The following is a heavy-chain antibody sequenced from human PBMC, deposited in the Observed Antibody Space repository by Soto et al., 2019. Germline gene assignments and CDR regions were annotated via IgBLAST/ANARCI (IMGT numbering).Heavy chain of an antibody. Sequence: QVQLQESGPALVKPSETLSLTCSVFGSSTRSYYWSWIRQPPVKGLEWIGYIYYSGSTIYNPSLKSRVSMSIDTSKNQFSLNLRSVTAADTAVYYCAREEDYWGQGLLVTVSS. CDR3: AREEDY. CDR2: IYYSGST. V-gene: IGHV4-59*01. CDR1: GSSTRSYY. J-gene: IGHJ4*02.